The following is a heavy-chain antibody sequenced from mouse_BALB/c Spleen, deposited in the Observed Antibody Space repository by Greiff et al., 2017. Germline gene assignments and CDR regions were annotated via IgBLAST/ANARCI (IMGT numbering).Heavy chain of an antibody. Sequence: EVMLVESGGGLVQPGGSRKLSCAASGFTFSSFGMHWVRQAPEKGLEWVAYISSGSSTIYYADTVKGRFTISRDNPKNTLFLQMTSLRSEDTAMYYCARSDYDHYYAMDYWGQGTSVTVSS. J-gene: IGHJ4*01. CDR3: ARSDYDHYYAMDY. D-gene: IGHD2-4*01. CDR2: ISSGSSTI. CDR1: GFTFSSFG. V-gene: IGHV5-17*02.